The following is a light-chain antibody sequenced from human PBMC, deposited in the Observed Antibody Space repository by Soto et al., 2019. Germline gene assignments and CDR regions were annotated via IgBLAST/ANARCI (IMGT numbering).Light chain of an antibody. J-gene: IGKJ3*01. CDR2: DAS. CDR3: QQYNSYRT. V-gene: IGKV1-5*01. CDR1: QSISSW. Sequence: DIQMTQSPSTLSASVGDRVTITCRASQSISSWLAWYQQKPGKAPKLLIYDASSLESGVPSRFSGSGSGTEFTLTLSSLQPDDFATYYCQQYNSYRTFGPGTKVDIK.